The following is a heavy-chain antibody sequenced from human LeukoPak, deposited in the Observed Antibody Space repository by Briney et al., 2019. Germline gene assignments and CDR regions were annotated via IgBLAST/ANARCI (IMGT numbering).Heavy chain of an antibody. CDR1: GYSFTYYW. CDR3: ARQAYCGGDCYLGTGWYFDL. Sequence: GESLKISCKGSGYSFTYYWIGWVRQMPGKGLEWMGIIYPGDSDTRYRPSFQGQVTISVDKSISTAYLQWSSLKASDTAIYYCARQAYCGGDCYLGTGWYFDLWGRGTLVTVSS. D-gene: IGHD2-21*02. CDR2: IYPGDSDT. V-gene: IGHV5-51*01. J-gene: IGHJ2*01.